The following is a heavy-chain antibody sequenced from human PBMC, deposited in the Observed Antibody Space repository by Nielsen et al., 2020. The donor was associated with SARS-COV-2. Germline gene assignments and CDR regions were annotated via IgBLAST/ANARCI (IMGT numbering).Heavy chain of an antibody. J-gene: IGHJ3*02. CDR2: IYYSGST. D-gene: IGHD1-26*01. CDR1: GGSISSYY. Sequence: SETLSLTCTVSGGSISSYYWSWIRQPPGKGLEWIGYIYYSGSTNYNPSLKSRVTISVDTSKNQFSLKLSSVTAADTAVYYCARVLGRLQYENSGGRAFDIWGQGTMVTVSS. V-gene: IGHV4-59*01. CDR3: ARVLGRLQYENSGGRAFDI.